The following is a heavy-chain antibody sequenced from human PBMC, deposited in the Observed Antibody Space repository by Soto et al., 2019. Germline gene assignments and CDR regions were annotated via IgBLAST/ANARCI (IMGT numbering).Heavy chain of an antibody. CDR1: GGSISSGGYY. V-gene: IGHV4-31*03. CDR2: IYCSGST. J-gene: IGHJ6*02. CDR3: ASVDTAMVDYYYYGMDV. Sequence: SETLSLTCTVSGGSISSGGYYWSWIRQHPGKGLEWIGYIYCSGSTYYNPSLKSRVTISVDTSKNQFSLKLSSVTAADTAVYYCASVDTAMVDYYYYGMDVWGQGTTVTVSS. D-gene: IGHD5-18*01.